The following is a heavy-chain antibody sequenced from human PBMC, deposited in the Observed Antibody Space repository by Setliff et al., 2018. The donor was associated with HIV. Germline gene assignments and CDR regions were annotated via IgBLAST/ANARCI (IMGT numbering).Heavy chain of an antibody. V-gene: IGHV3-30*04. J-gene: IGHJ4*02. CDR1: GFTFSNYA. Sequence: GGSLRLSCAASGFTFSNYAMHWVRLAPVKGLAWVAVISYDGSDKYSADSVKGRFTISRDNSKNTVYLQMNSLRAEDTAVYYCVKPTGYESGWPFDYGGQGTLVTVSS. D-gene: IGHD6-19*01. CDR3: VKPTGYESGWPFDY. CDR2: ISYDGSDK.